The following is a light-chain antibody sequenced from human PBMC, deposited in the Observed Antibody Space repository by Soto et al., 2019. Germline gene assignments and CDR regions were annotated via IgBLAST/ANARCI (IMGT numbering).Light chain of an antibody. J-gene: IGLJ2*01. CDR2: XVS. V-gene: IGLV2-14*01. Sequence: QSALTQPASVSGSPGQSITISCTGTSSDVGGYNYVSWYQQHPGKAPXLMIYXVSNRPSGVSXRFXGXXXXXTXXXXXXGLQAEDEADYYCSSYTSSSYVVFGGGTKLTVL. CDR1: SSDVGGYNY. CDR3: SSYTSSSYVV.